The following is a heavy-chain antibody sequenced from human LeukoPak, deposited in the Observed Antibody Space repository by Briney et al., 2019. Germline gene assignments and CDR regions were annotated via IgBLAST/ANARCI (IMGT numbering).Heavy chain of an antibody. J-gene: IGHJ3*02. Sequence: SQILSLTCAISGDSVSRNSGAWNWIRQSPSRGLEWLGRTYYRSKWYNDYAVSVKSRITINPGTSKNQFSLQLSSLTPEDTAVYYCASQENLQGHAFDIWGQGTMVTVSS. CDR3: ASQENLQGHAFDI. V-gene: IGHV6-1*01. CDR1: GDSVSRNSGA. CDR2: TYYRSKWYN.